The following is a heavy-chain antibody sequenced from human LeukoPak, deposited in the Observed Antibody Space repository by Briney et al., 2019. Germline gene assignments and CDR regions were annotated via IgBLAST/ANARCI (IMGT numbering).Heavy chain of an antibody. CDR1: GFPFSTND. D-gene: IGHD6-19*01. V-gene: IGHV3-30*02. J-gene: IGHJ4*02. CDR2: IRYDGGNK. CDR3: AKESTGSGWHCIDH. Sequence: GGSLRLSCAASGFPFSTNDMTWVRQAPGKGLEWVALIRYDGGNKYYADSVKGRFTISRDNSKNTLCLQMNSLRAEDTAVYYCAKESTGSGWHCIDHWGQGTPVTVSS.